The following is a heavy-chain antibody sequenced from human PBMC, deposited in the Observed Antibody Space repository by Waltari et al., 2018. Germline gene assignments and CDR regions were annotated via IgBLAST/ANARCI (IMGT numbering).Heavy chain of an antibody. Sequence: QVQLQESGPGLVEPSQTLSLTCTVSGGSISSGGYYWSWIRQHPGKGLEWIGYIYYSGSTYYNPSLKSRVTISVDTSKNQFSLKLSSVTAADTAVYYCARFGVVAVPYFDYWGQGTLVTVSS. CDR1: GGSISSGGYY. CDR3: ARFGVVAVPYFDY. V-gene: IGHV4-31*03. D-gene: IGHD2-15*01. CDR2: IYYSGST. J-gene: IGHJ4*02.